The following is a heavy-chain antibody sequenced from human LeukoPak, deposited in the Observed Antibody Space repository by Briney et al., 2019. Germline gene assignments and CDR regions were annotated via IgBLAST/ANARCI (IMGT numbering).Heavy chain of an antibody. Sequence: PSETLSLTCNVSGGSISSYYWSWIRQPAGKGLEWIGRIYTSGSTNYNPSLKSRVTMSVDTSKNQFSLKLSSVTAADTAVYYCARDGAGGSSSWYWQGYFDYWGQGTLVTVSS. V-gene: IGHV4-4*07. CDR3: ARDGAGGSSSWYWQGYFDY. J-gene: IGHJ4*02. CDR1: GGSISSYY. D-gene: IGHD6-13*01. CDR2: IYTSGST.